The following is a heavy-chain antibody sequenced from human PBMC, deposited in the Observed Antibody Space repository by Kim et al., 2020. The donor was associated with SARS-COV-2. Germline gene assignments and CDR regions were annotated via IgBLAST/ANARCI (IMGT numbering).Heavy chain of an antibody. D-gene: IGHD1-26*01. CDR2: ST. Sequence: STNYTPSLKSRVTISMETSKNQFSLKLSSVTAADTAVYYCATWETNWFVPWGPGTLVTVSS. CDR3: ATWETNWFVP. J-gene: IGHJ5*02. V-gene: IGHV4-59*01.